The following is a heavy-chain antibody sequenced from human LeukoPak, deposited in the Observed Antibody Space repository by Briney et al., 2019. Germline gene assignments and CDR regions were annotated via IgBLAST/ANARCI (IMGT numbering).Heavy chain of an antibody. CDR2: ISAGGGTT. CDR1: GFPFSTCA. J-gene: IGHJ4*02. D-gene: IGHD4-23*01. V-gene: IGHV3-23*01. CDR3: AKGSSSFYGGNLDGY. Sequence: GGSLRLSCAASGFPFSTCAMSWVRQTPGKGLEWVSAISAGGGTTFHADSVKGQFTISRDNSKNTLYLQMNSLRADDTAVYYCAKGSSSFYGGNLDGYWGQGTLVTVSS.